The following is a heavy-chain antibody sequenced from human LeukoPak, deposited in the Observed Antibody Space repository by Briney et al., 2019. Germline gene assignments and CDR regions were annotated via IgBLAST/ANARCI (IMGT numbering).Heavy chain of an antibody. Sequence: GGSLRLSCAASGFTFSSYGMHWVRQAPGKGLEWVAVISYDGSNKYYADSVKGRFTVSRDNSKNTLYLQLNSLRAEDTAVYYCAKGTFGWSPGPFDIWGQGTMVTVSS. V-gene: IGHV3-30*18. J-gene: IGHJ3*02. CDR2: ISYDGSNK. CDR1: GFTFSSYG. CDR3: AKGTFGWSPGPFDI. D-gene: IGHD3-9*01.